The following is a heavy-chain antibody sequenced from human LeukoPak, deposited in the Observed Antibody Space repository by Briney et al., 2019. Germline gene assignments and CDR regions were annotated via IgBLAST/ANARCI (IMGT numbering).Heavy chain of an antibody. CDR3: ARGVPTLDYGGDDAFDI. CDR2: INHSGST. D-gene: IGHD4/OR15-4a*01. CDR1: GGSFSGYY. Sequence: SETLSLTYAVYGGSFSGYYWSWIRQPPGKGLEWVGEINHSGSTNYNPSLKSRVTISVDTSKNQFSLKLSSVTAADTAVYYCARGVPTLDYGGDDAFDIWGQGTMVTVSS. J-gene: IGHJ3*02. V-gene: IGHV4-34*01.